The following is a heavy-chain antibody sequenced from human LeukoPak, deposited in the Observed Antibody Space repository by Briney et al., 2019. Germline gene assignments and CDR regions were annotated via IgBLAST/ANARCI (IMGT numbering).Heavy chain of an antibody. V-gene: IGHV3-74*01. CDR2: INSDGSST. CDR3: AKRRYYDSSGYLYWFFDL. J-gene: IGHJ2*01. Sequence: GGSLRLSCAASGFTFSRYWMHWVRQVPGKGPVWVSRINSDGSSTTYADSVKGRFTISRDNAKNTLYLQMSSLRAEDTAVYYCAKRRYYDSSGYLYWFFDLWGRGTLVTVSS. CDR1: GFTFSRYW. D-gene: IGHD3-22*01.